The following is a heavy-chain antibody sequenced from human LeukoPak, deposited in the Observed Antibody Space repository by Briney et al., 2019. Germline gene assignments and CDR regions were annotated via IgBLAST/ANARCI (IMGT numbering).Heavy chain of an antibody. J-gene: IGHJ4*02. CDR2: VYHTGST. CDR3: ARDWWNTSGLRTYYHDS. Sequence: PSETLSLTCIVSGGSISTDYYSWSWIRQPPGRGLEWIGYVYHTGSTYYNPSLKSRVTISVDTSKNQFSLRLSSVTAADTAVYYCARDWWNTSGLRTYYHDSWGQGTLVTVSS. V-gene: IGHV4-30-4*01. D-gene: IGHD3-3*01. CDR1: GGSISTDYYS.